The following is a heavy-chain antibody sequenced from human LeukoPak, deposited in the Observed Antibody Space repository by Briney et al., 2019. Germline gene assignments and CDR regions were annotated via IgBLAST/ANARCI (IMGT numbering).Heavy chain of an antibody. V-gene: IGHV1-2*02. Sequence: ASVKVSCKASGYTFTGYYMHWVRQAPGQGLEWMGWINPNSGGTNYAQKFQGRVTMTRDTSISTAYMELSRLRSDDTAVYYCARDLYYYDSSGYYYASIYYYGMTSGAKGPRSPSP. CDR2: INPNSGGT. J-gene: IGHJ6*02. CDR3: ARDLYYYDSSGYYYASIYYYGMTS. CDR1: GYTFTGYY. D-gene: IGHD3-22*01.